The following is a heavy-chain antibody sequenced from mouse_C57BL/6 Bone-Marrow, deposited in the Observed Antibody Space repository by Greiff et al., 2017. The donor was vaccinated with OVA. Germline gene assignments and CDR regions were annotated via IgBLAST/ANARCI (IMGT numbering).Heavy chain of an antibody. CDR2: IDPNSGGT. D-gene: IGHD1-1*01. CDR3: ARPYYGSSFAY. V-gene: IGHV1-72*01. J-gene: IGHJ3*01. CDR1: GYTFTSYW. Sequence: QVQLQQPGAELVKPGASVKLSCKASGYTFTSYWMHWVKQRPGRGLEWIGRIDPNSGGTKYNEKFKCKATLTVDKPSSTAYMQLSSLTSEDSAVYYCARPYYGSSFAYWGQGTLVTVSA.